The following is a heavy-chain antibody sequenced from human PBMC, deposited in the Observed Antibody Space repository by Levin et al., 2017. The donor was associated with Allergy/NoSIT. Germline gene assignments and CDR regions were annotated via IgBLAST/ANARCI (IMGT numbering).Heavy chain of an antibody. Sequence: ASVKVSCKASGYTFTSYGISWVRQAPGQGLEWMGWISAYNGNTNYAQKLQGRVTMTTDTSTSTAYMELRSLRSDDTAVYYCARDCFDVWFGDPRWFDPWGQGTLVTVSS. J-gene: IGHJ5*02. D-gene: IGHD3-10*01. V-gene: IGHV1-18*01. CDR2: ISAYNGNT. CDR1: GYTFTSYG. CDR3: ARDCFDVWFGDPRWFDP.